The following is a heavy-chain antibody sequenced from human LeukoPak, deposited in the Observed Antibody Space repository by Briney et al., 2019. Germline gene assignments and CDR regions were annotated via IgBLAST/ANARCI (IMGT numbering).Heavy chain of an antibody. CDR3: ARAQSLTAPAGTFANS. J-gene: IGHJ4*02. CDR2: INPSSGGT. V-gene: IGHV1-2*02. D-gene: IGHD6-13*01. Sequence: ASVKVSCKAPGYTFTGYFLHWVRRAPGQGFEWMGWINPSSGGTYYTQRFQGRVTMTRDTSISTAYMELSSLRSDDTAVYYCARAQSLTAPAGTFANSWGQGTLVTVSS. CDR1: GYTFTGYF.